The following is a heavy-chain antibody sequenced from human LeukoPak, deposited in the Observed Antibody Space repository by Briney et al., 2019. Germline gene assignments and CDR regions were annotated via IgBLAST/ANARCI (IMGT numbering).Heavy chain of an antibody. J-gene: IGHJ4*02. CDR3: VDLNTPL. D-gene: IGHD2-15*01. V-gene: IGHV3-48*04. CDR1: GFTFSRYS. CDR2: ISSSSSSI. Sequence: GGSLRLSCAASGFTFSRYSMNWVRQAPGKGLEWVSYISSSSSSIKYADSVKGRFTISRDNAKNSLYLQMNSLRAEDTAVYYCVDLNTPLWGQGTLVTVSS.